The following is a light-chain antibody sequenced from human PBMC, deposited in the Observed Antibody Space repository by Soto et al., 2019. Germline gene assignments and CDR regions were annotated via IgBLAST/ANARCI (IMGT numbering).Light chain of an antibody. CDR2: EIS. CDR1: SSDVGGYNY. CDR3: SSYTSSRAYV. Sequence: QSVLTQPASVSGSPGQSITISCTGTSSDVGGYNYVSWYQQQSGKARKLMIHEISNRPSGVSNRFSGSKSGNTASLDISGLQAEDEADYYCSSYTSSRAYVPGIGTKRTVL. V-gene: IGLV2-14*01. J-gene: IGLJ1*01.